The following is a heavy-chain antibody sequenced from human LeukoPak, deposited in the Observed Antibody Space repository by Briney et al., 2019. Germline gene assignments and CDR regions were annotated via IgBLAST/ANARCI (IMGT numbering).Heavy chain of an antibody. CDR1: GGSFSDYY. Sequence: PSETLSLTRAVYGGSFSDYYWSWIRQPPGKGLEWIGEINHSGSTNYNPSLKSRVTISVDTSKNQFSLKLNSVTAADTAVYYCARGDPSYWYFDLWGRGTLVTVSS. CDR2: INHSGST. V-gene: IGHV4-34*01. J-gene: IGHJ2*01. CDR3: ARGDPSYWYFDL.